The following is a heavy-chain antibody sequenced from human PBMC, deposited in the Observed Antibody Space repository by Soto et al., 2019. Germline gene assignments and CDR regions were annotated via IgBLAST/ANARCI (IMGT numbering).Heavy chain of an antibody. D-gene: IGHD6-13*01. CDR1: EFSFSDYW. V-gene: IGHV3-7*05. Sequence: EVQLVESGGGLVQPGGSLRLSCAASEFSFSDYWMAWVRQAPGKGLEGVANLDQGGGEKHYGDSVNGRFTISRDNAKNSLCLQMNSLRAEDTAVYYCARGVNWFDPWGQGTLVTVSS. J-gene: IGHJ5*02. CDR3: ARGVNWFDP. CDR2: LDQGGGEK.